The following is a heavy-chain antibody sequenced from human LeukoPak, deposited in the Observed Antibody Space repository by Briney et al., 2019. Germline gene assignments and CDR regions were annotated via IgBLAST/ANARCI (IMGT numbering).Heavy chain of an antibody. Sequence: SVKVSCKVSGYTLTELSMHWVRQAPGKGLEWMGGIIPIFGTANYAQKFQGRVTITADESTSTAYMELSSLRSEDMAVYYCARDRGLRWLNDWGQGTLVTVSS. J-gene: IGHJ4*02. V-gene: IGHV1-69*13. CDR1: GYTLTELS. CDR2: IIPIFGTA. D-gene: IGHD4-17*01. CDR3: ARDRGLRWLND.